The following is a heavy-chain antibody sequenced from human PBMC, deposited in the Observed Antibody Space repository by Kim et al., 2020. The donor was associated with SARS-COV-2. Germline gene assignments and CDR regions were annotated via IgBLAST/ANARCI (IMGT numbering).Heavy chain of an antibody. V-gene: IGHV4-59*01. D-gene: IGHD2-21*02. CDR2: IYYSGST. CDR3: ARDIVVVTAIRGYYYYGMDV. J-gene: IGHJ6*02. CDR1: GGSISSYY. Sequence: SETLSLTCTVSGGSISSYYWSWIRQPPGKGLEWIGYIYYSGSTNYNPSLKSRVTISVDTSKNQFSLKLSSVTAADTAVYYCARDIVVVTAIRGYYYYGMDVWGQGTMVTVSS.